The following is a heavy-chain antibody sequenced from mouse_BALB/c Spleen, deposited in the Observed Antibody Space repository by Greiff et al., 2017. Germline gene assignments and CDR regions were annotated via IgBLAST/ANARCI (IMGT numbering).Heavy chain of an antibody. CDR1: GYTFTSYW. CDR3: ASYDGYYPFAY. Sequence: EVQLEQSGTVLARPGASVKMSCKASGYTFTSYWMHWVKQRPGQGLEWIGRIYPANGNTKYDPKFQGKATITADTSSNTAYLQLSSLTSEDTAVYYCASYDGYYPFAYWGQGTLVTVSA. CDR2: IYPANGNT. J-gene: IGHJ3*01. V-gene: IGHV14-1*02. D-gene: IGHD2-3*01.